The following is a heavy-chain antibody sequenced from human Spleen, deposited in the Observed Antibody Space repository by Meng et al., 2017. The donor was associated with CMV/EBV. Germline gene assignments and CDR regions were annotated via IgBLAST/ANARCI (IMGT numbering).Heavy chain of an antibody. Sequence: GGSLRLSCAASGFTFSTYGMHWVRQAPGRGLEWVAFIGYDGNTIYYGDSAKGRLTISRDNSENTLSLQMNGLRGDDTAVYHCAKDRAGSYALDWYFDLWGRGTLVTVSS. CDR2: IGYDGNTI. J-gene: IGHJ2*01. D-gene: IGHD1-26*01. V-gene: IGHV3-30*02. CDR3: AKDRAGSYALDWYFDL. CDR1: GFTFSTYG.